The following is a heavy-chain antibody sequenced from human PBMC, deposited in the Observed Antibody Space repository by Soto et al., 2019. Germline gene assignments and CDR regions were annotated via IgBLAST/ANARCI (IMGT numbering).Heavy chain of an antibody. CDR3: ARTPRDSGWYPSYYFDY. J-gene: IGHJ4*02. CDR2: TYYRSKWYN. V-gene: IGHV6-1*01. D-gene: IGHD6-19*01. Sequence: SQTLSLTCAISGDSVSSNSAAWNWIRQSPSRGLEWLGRTYYRSKWYNDYAVSVKSRITINPDTSKNQFSLQLNSVTPEDTAVYYCARTPRDSGWYPSYYFDYWGQGTLVTVSS. CDR1: GDSVSSNSAA.